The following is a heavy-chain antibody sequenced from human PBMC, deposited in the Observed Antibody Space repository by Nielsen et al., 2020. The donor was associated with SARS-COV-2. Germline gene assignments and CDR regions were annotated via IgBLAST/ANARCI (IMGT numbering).Heavy chain of an antibody. J-gene: IGHJ3*02. CDR1: GFSISAFE. CDR2: IYNSGRPV. Sequence: GESLKISCTASGFSISAFEMNWVRQAPGKGLEWVSYIYNSGRPVFYGDSVQGRFTMSRDNARNSLYLQMNSLRVEDTAIYYCARDKEGVTGTAFDIWGQGTMVTVSS. CDR3: ARDKEGVTGTAFDI. V-gene: IGHV3-48*03. D-gene: IGHD1-20*01.